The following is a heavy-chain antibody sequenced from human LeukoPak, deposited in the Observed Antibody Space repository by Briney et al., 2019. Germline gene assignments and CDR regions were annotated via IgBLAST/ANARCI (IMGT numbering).Heavy chain of an antibody. J-gene: IGHJ6*02. CDR1: GCTLTELS. D-gene: IGHD4-17*01. CDR3: ATTVTASYFYGMDV. CDR2: FDPEDGEA. Sequence: ASVKVSCKVSGCTLTELSMHWVRQAPGKGLEWMGGFDPEDGEAIYAQKFQGRVTMTEDTSADTAYMELSSLRSEDTAVYYCATTVTASYFYGMDVWGQGTTVTVSS. V-gene: IGHV1-24*01.